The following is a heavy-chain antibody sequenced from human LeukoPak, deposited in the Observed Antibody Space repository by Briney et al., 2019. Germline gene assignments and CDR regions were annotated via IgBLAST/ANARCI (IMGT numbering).Heavy chain of an antibody. V-gene: IGHV3-7*01. CDR2: IKQDGSEK. CDR3: VRQRRYCSGDSCYQRTFDY. Sequence: GGSLRLSCAASGFTFSSYGTHWVRQAPGKGLEWVANIKQDGSEKSYVGSVTGRFTISRDNAKNSLYMQMNSLRAEDTAVYYCVRQRRYCSGDSCYQRTFDYWGQGTLITVSS. CDR1: GFTFSSYG. J-gene: IGHJ4*02. D-gene: IGHD2-15*01.